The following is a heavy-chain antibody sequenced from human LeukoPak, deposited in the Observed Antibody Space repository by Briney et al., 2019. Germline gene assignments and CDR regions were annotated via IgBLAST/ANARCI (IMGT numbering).Heavy chain of an antibody. V-gene: IGHV3-23*01. CDR3: AKGPASIAVAGTTQFDY. D-gene: IGHD6-19*01. J-gene: IGHJ4*02. CDR1: GSTFSSYA. Sequence: PGGSLRLSCAASGSTFSSYAMSWVRQAPGKGLEWVSAISGSGGSTYYADSVKGRFTISRDNSKNTLYLQMNSLRAEDTAVYYCAKGPASIAVAGTTQFDYWGQGTLVTVSS. CDR2: ISGSGGST.